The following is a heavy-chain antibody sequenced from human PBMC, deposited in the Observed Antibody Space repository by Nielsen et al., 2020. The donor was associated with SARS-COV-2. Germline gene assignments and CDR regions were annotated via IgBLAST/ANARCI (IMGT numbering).Heavy chain of an antibody. D-gene: IGHD6-13*01. J-gene: IGHJ3*02. CDR2: ISWNSGSI. Sequence: SLKISCAASGFTFDDYAMHWVRQAPGKGLEWVSGISWNSGSIGYADSVKGRFTISRDNAKNSLYLQMNSLRAEDTALYYCAKISSSWDDAFDIWGQGTMVTVSS. CDR3: AKISSSWDDAFDI. CDR1: GFTFDDYA. V-gene: IGHV3-9*01.